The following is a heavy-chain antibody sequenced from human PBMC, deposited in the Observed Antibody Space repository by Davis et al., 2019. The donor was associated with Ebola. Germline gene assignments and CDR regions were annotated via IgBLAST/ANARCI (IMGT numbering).Heavy chain of an antibody. D-gene: IGHD2-15*01. CDR1: GYTFTGYY. CDR2: INPNSGDT. Sequence: AASVLVSCNASGYTFTGYYIHWVRQAPGQGLEWMGWINPNSGDTKYSQKFQGWVTMTRDTPISTAYMELNRLTSDDTAVYYCARDRVCSGATCYAYFDFWGQGTLVTVSS. V-gene: IGHV1-2*04. J-gene: IGHJ4*02. CDR3: ARDRVCSGATCYAYFDF.